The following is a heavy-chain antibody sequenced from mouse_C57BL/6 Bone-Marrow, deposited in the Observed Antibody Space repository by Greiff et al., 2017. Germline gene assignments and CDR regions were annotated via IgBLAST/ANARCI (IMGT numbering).Heavy chain of an antibody. CDR2: IYPRSGNT. Sequence: QVQLQQPGAELVRPGASVKLSCKASGYTFTSYGISWVKQRTGQGLEWIGEIYPRSGNTYYNEKFKGKATLTADKSSSTAYMELRSLTSEDSAVYFCARSGRWPPGGYWGQGTTLTVSS. J-gene: IGHJ2*01. CDR3: ARSGRWPPGGY. D-gene: IGHD2-3*01. CDR1: GYTFTSYG. V-gene: IGHV1-81*01.